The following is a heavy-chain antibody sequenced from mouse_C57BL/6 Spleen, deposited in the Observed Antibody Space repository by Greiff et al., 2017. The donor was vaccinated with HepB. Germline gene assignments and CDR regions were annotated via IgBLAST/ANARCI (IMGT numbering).Heavy chain of an antibody. V-gene: IGHV1-55*01. CDR2: IYPGSGST. D-gene: IGHD2-14*01. CDR3: ARSGGVPAWFAY. Sequence: VQLQQPGAELVKPGASVKMSCKASGYTFTSYWITWVKQRPGQGLEWIGDIYPGSGSTNYNEKFKSKATLTVDTSSSTAYMQLSSLTSEDSAVYYCARSGGVPAWFAYWGQGTLVTVSA. CDR1: GYTFTSYW. J-gene: IGHJ3*01.